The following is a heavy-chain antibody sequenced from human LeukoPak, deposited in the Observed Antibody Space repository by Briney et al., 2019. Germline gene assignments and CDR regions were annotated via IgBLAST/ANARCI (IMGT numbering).Heavy chain of an antibody. D-gene: IGHD3-3*01. V-gene: IGHV3-7*01. CDR2: IEQDRSEK. CDR1: GFTFSSYW. Sequence: PGGSLRLSCAASGFTFSSYWMSWVRQAPGKGLEWVANIEQDRSEKYYVDSVKGRFTISRDNAKNSLYLQMNSLRAEDTAVYYCASGYDFWSGYYKAYYFDYWGQGTLVTVSS. CDR3: ASGYDFWSGYYKAYYFDY. J-gene: IGHJ4*02.